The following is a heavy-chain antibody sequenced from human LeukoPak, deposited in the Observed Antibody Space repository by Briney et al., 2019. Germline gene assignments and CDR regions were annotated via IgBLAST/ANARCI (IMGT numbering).Heavy chain of an antibody. J-gene: IGHJ4*02. V-gene: IGHV1-3*01. CDR2: INAGNGNA. CDR3: ARGGGSTAVGDY. CDR1: GYTFTSYT. Sequence: ASVKVSCKASGYTFTSYTIHWVRQAPGQRLEWTGWINAGNGNAKYSQKFQGRVTITRDTSASTAYMELSSLRSEDTAVYYCARGGGSTAVGDYWGQGTLVTVSS. D-gene: IGHD6-13*01.